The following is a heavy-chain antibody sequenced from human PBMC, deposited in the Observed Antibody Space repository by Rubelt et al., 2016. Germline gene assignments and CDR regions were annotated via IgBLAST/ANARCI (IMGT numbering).Heavy chain of an antibody. Sequence: GLEWIGEINHSGSTTYNPSLKSRVTISVDTSKNQFSLKLRSMTAADTAVYYCARVITFGGVAKYFDYWGQGTLITVSS. CDR2: INHSGST. J-gene: IGHJ4*02. D-gene: IGHD3-16*01. V-gene: IGHV4-34*01. CDR3: ARVITFGGVAKYFDY.